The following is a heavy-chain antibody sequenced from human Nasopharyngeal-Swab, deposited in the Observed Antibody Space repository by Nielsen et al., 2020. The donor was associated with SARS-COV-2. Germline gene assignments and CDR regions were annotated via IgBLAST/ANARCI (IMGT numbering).Heavy chain of an antibody. CDR3: ARAWSCDGSGCYFDY. V-gene: IGHV3-53*01. D-gene: IGHD3-22*01. J-gene: IGHJ4*02. CDR2: IYSGGST. Sequence: GGSLRLSCAASGFTVSSNYMSWVRQAPGKGLEWVSVIYSGGSTYYADSVKGRFTISRDNSKNTLYLQMNSLRAEDTAVHYCARAWSCDGSGCYFDYWGQGTLVTVSS. CDR1: GFTVSSNY.